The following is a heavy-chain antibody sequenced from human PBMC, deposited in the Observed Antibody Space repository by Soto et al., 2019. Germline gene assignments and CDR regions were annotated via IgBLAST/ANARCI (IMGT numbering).Heavy chain of an antibody. CDR2: IFSNDEK. CDR3: TRIEKGSATYT. Sequence: QVTLKESGPVLVKPAETLTLTCTVSGFSLSNTRMGVSWIRQPPGKALEWLAHIFSNDEKSYSTSLKSRLTISKDTSKSQVVLSMTNMDPVDTATYYCTRIEKGSATYTWGQGTLVTVSS. D-gene: IGHD3-10*01. J-gene: IGHJ5*02. CDR1: GFSLSNTRMG. V-gene: IGHV2-26*01.